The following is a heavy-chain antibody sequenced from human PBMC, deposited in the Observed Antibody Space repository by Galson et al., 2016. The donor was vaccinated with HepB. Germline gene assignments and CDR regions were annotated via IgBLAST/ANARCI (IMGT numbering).Heavy chain of an antibody. D-gene: IGHD1-26*01. CDR1: GGSINNYY. CDR3: ARAGYYGAAIDP. J-gene: IGHJ5*02. CDR2: IHYMGST. V-gene: IGHV4-59*07. Sequence: SDTQSLTCTVAGGSINNYYWSWIRQAPGKGLEWIGFIHYMGSTNYSPSRKSRVTILLYTSTNQFSLEVTSVTAADTSVYFCARAGYYGAAIDPWGQGARVSVSS.